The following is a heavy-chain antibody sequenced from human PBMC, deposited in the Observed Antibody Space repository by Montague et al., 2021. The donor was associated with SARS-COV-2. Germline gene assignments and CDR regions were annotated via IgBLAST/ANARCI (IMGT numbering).Heavy chain of an antibody. CDR1: GGSFSGYY. CDR3: ARGSWHIVVVTAIRDGYYGMDV. Sequence: SETLSLTCAVYGGSFSGYYWSWIRQPPGKGLEWIGETNHSGSTNYNPSLKSRVTIPVDTSKNQFSLKLSSVTAADTAVYYCARGSWHIVVVTAIRDGYYGMDVWGQGTTVTVS. D-gene: IGHD2-21*02. J-gene: IGHJ6*02. CDR2: TNHSGST. V-gene: IGHV4-34*01.